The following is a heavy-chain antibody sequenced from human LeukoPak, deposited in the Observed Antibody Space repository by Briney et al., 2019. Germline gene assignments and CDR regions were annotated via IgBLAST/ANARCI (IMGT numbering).Heavy chain of an antibody. CDR3: ASSEATITPPLYGMDV. CDR1: GGSMSSSRYY. D-gene: IGHD5-12*01. CDR2: IYYTGGT. J-gene: IGHJ6*02. V-gene: IGHV4-31*03. Sequence: SETLSLTCTVSGGSMSSSRYYWGWIRQLPGKGLEWIGYIYYTGGTFYNPSLKSRVTISIDTSKKQISLKLSSVTAADTAVYFCASSEATITPPLYGMDVWGQGTTVTVSS.